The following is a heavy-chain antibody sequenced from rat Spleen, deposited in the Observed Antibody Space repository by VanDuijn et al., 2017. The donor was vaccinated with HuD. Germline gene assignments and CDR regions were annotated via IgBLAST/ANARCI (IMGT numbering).Heavy chain of an antibody. V-gene: IGHV5S13*01. CDR3: SRSLYNNFEY. J-gene: IGHJ2*01. CDR1: GFTFSNYG. D-gene: IGHD1-10*01. CDR2: ISTGGGNT. Sequence: EVQLVESGGGLVQPGRSLKLSCAASGFTFSNYGMAWVRQTPTKGLEWVASISTGGGNTYYRDSVKGRFTISRDITKTTLYLQMSSLRSEDTATYYCSRSLYNNFEYWGQGVMVTVSS.